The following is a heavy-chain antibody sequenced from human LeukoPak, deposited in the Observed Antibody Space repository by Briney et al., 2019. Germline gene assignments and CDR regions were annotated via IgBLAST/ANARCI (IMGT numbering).Heavy chain of an antibody. D-gene: IGHD3-10*01. CDR1: GGSISSYY. CDR2: IYYSGST. J-gene: IGHJ4*02. Sequence: PSETLSLTCTVSGGSISSYYWSWIRQPTGKALEWIGYIYYSGSTNYNTSLKSRVIISEDTSKNQFLLRLSSVTAADTAVYYCATTYYYGSGSYSLVYWGQGTLVTVSS. CDR3: ATTYYYGSGSYSLVY. V-gene: IGHV4-59*01.